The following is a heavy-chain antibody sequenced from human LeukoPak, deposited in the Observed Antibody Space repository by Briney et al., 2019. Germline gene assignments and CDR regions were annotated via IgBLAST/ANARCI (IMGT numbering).Heavy chain of an antibody. D-gene: IGHD3-10*01. CDR1: GFTVSSNY. CDR2: IYSGGST. CDR3: ARVVYGPGSYYFDY. J-gene: IGHJ4*02. V-gene: IGHV3-53*01. Sequence: GGSLRLSCAASGFTVSSNYMSWVRQAPGKGLEWVSVIYSGGSTYYADSVKGRFTISRDNSKNTLYLQMNSLRAEDTAVYYCARVVYGPGSYYFDYWGQGTLVTVSS.